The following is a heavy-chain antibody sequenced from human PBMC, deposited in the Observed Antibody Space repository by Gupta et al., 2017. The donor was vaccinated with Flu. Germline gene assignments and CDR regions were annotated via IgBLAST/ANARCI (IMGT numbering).Heavy chain of an antibody. V-gene: IGHV4-38-2*02. CDR2: IYHSGST. Sequence: QVQLQESGPGLVKPSETLSLTCAVSGYSISSGYYWGWIRQPPGKGLEWIGSIYHSGSTYYNPSLKSRVTISVDTSKNQFSLKLSSVTAADTAVYYCARDRPVPMIVVAVDAFDIWGQGTMVTVSS. CDR1: GYSISSGYY. CDR3: ARDRPVPMIVVAVDAFDI. D-gene: IGHD3-22*01. J-gene: IGHJ3*02.